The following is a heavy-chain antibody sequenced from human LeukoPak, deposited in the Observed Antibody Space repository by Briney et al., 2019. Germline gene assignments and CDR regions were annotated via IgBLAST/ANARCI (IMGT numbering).Heavy chain of an antibody. D-gene: IGHD4-17*01. Sequence: GGSLRLSCAASGFTFSNYAMSWVRQAPGRGLEWVSAISGSSGLTYYADSVKGRFTISRDNSKNTLFLQMNSLRAEDTAVYYCARRGESTSYGDYRFDYWGQGTLVAVSS. J-gene: IGHJ4*02. CDR1: GFTFSNYA. CDR3: ARRGESTSYGDYRFDY. V-gene: IGHV3-23*01. CDR2: ISGSSGLT.